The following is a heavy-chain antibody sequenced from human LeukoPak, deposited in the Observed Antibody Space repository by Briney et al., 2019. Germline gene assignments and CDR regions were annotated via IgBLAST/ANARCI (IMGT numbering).Heavy chain of an antibody. CDR2: INAGNGNT. V-gene: IGHV1-3*01. D-gene: IGHD3-10*01. CDR3: ARKPYGSGSYYGFFDY. Sequence: GASVKVSCKASGYTFTSYAMHWVRQAPGQRLEWMGWINAGNGNTKYSQKFQGRVTITRDTSASTAYMELSSLRSEDTAVYYCARKPYGSGSYYGFFDYWGQGTLVTVSS. CDR1: GYTFTSYA. J-gene: IGHJ4*02.